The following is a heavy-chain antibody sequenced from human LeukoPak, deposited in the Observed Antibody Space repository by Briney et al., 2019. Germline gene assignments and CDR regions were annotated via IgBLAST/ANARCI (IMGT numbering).Heavy chain of an antibody. CDR1: GFTFSSYG. V-gene: IGHV3-30*18. CDR2: IPHDGGRP. Sequence: GGSLRLSCAASGFTFSSYGMHWVRQAPGKGLEWVAVIPHDGGRPVYADSVKGRFTISRDNSKNTLYLQMSSLGTEDTAVYYCVKGRTIWWWFDASAIWGQGTMVTVSS. J-gene: IGHJ3*02. D-gene: IGHD2-21*01. CDR3: VKGRTIWWWFDASAI.